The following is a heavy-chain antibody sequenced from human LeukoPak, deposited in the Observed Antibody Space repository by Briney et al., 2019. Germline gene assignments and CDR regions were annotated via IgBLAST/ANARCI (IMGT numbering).Heavy chain of an antibody. CDR1: GFAFSNYG. Sequence: GGSLRLSCAASGFAFSNYGMSWVRQAPGKGLEWVANIKEDGTEKYYVDSVKGRFTVSRDNAKNSLYLRMNSLRAEDTAVYYCARLSDLRYWGQGTLVTVSS. CDR2: IKEDGTEK. CDR3: ARLSDLRY. J-gene: IGHJ4*02. D-gene: IGHD3-3*02. V-gene: IGHV3-7*05.